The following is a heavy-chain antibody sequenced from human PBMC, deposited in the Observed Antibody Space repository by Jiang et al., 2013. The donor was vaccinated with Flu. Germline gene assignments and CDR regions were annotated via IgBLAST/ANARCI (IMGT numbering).Heavy chain of an antibody. CDR1: YSFTSYW. V-gene: IGHV5-51*01. D-gene: IGHD6-6*01. Sequence: YSFTSYWIGWVRQMPGKGLEWMGIIYPGDSDTRYSPSFQGQVTISADKSISTAYLQWSSLKASDTAMYYCARTYSSSSLFDYWGQGTLVTVSS. J-gene: IGHJ4*02. CDR2: IYPGDSDT. CDR3: ARTYSSSSLFDY.